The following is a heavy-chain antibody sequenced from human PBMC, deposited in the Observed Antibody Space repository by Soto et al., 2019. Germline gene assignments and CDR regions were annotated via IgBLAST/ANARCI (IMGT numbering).Heavy chain of an antibody. J-gene: IGHJ6*02. CDR1: GFTFSSYA. V-gene: IGHV3-30-3*01. D-gene: IGHD3-10*01. Sequence: GGSLRLSCAASGFTFSSYAMHWVRQAPGKGLEWVAVISYDGSNKYYADSVKGRFTISRDNSKNTLYLQMNSLRAEDTAVYYCARDGYYGSGSYYPEPYSYGMDVWGQGTTVTVSS. CDR3: ARDGYYGSGSYYPEPYSYGMDV. CDR2: ISYDGSNK.